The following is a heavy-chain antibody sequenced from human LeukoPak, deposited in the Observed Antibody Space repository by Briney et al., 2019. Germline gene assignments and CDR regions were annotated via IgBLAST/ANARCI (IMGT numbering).Heavy chain of an antibody. J-gene: IGHJ4*02. CDR1: GYSFSLYW. V-gene: IGHV5-51*01. D-gene: IGHD6-25*01. CDR2: IYPDDSDT. Sequence: GGSLKISCKGSGYSFSLYWIGWVRQMPGRGLEWMGIIYPDDSDTRYSPSFQGQVAISADKSINTAYLQWSSLKASDTAMYYCARRDRSGLNVDYWGQGTLVSVSS. CDR3: ARRDRSGLNVDY.